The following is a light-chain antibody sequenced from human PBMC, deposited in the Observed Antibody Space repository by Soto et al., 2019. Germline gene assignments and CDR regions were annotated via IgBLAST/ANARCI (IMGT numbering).Light chain of an antibody. CDR3: QQYNNWPPIT. J-gene: IGKJ5*01. CDR2: GAS. Sequence: IVMTQSPAAVSVSKEERVTLSCRASQSVNNKVAWYQQKPGQAPRLLIFGASTRATGIPARFSGSGSVTEFTLTISSLQSEDFAVYYCQQYNNWPPITFGQGTRLEIK. V-gene: IGKV3-15*01. CDR1: QSVNNK.